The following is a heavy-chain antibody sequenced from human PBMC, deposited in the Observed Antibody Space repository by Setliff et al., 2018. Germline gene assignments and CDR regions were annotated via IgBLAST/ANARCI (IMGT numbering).Heavy chain of an antibody. D-gene: IGHD2-15*01. CDR2: IDESGGGT. CDR1: GFTFSNYA. Sequence: PGGSLRLSCAASGFTFSNYAMSWVRQAPGKGLEWVSAIDESGGGTYYAAAVKGRFTISRDNSKNTLYLQMNSLRAEDTAVYYCAKREIIAVTRWFDPWGQGTLVTVSS. J-gene: IGHJ5*02. V-gene: IGHV3-23*01. CDR3: AKREIIAVTRWFDP.